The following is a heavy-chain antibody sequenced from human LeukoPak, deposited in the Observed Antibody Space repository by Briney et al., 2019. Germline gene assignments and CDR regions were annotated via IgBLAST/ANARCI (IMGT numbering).Heavy chain of an antibody. CDR3: ARGGFESCSAGSCLLGNY. CDR1: RGSISPYY. D-gene: IGHD2-15*01. Sequence: PSETLSLTCTVSRGSISPYYWSWIRQSPGKGLEWIGYIYCLGTTNYNPSLQSRVTMSVDTSTNQFTLNLASVTAADTAVYYCARGGFESCSAGSCLLGNYWGQGILVAVPA. V-gene: IGHV4-59*01. CDR2: IYCLGTT. J-gene: IGHJ4*02.